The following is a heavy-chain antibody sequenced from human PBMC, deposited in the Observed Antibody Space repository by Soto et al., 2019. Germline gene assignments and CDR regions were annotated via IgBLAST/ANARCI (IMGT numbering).Heavy chain of an antibody. D-gene: IGHD2-2*01. CDR1: GGVVLGCY. J-gene: IGHJ6*03. Sequence: PSGSECLSCTVAGGVVLGCYWSWKQQPPGKGLEWIGYIYYSGSTNYNPSLKSRVTISVDTSKNQFSLKLSSVTAADTAVYYCARHLKPDCSSTSCPVDVYCYFYMVVGFMGTTVTVS. V-gene: IGHV4-59*08. CDR2: IYYSGST. CDR3: ARHLKPDCSSTSCPVDVYCYFYMVV.